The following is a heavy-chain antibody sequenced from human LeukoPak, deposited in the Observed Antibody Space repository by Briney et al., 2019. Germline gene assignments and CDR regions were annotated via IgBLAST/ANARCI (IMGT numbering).Heavy chain of an antibody. CDR2: ISSNGTTI. Sequence: PGGSLRLSCAASGFIFSDYYMNWIRQAPGKGLEWVSYISSNGTTIYYAGSVKGRFTISRDNAKNSLYLEMNSLRADDTAVYYCARDKVVRGPTGHYWGQGTLVTVSS. CDR1: GFIFSDYY. CDR3: ARDKVVRGPTGHY. V-gene: IGHV3-11*01. J-gene: IGHJ4*02. D-gene: IGHD3-10*01.